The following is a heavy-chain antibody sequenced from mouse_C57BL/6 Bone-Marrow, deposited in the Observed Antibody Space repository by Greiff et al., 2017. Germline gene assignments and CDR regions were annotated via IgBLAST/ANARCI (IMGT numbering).Heavy chain of an antibody. CDR3: TRRGLFITTVVEDY. CDR2: IYPGNSDT. V-gene: IGHV1-5*01. J-gene: IGHJ2*01. CDR1: GYTFTSYW. D-gene: IGHD1-1*01. Sequence: EVQLQESGTVLARPGASVKMSCKTSGYTFTSYWMHWVKQRPGQGLEWIGAIYPGNSDTSYNQKFKGKDKLSAVTSASTAYMELSSLTNEDSAVYYCTRRGLFITTVVEDYWGQGTTLPVSS.